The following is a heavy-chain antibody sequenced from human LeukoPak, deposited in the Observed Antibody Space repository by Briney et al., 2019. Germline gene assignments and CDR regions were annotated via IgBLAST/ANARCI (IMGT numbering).Heavy chain of an antibody. CDR3: ARVDYGDYGFDY. Sequence: GGSLRLSCIASGFTFSSYAMTWVRQAPGKGLGWVSVIYSGGSTYYADSVKGRFTISRDNSKNTLYLQMNSLRAEDTAVYYCARVDYGDYGFDYWGQGTLVTVSS. D-gene: IGHD4-17*01. J-gene: IGHJ4*02. CDR1: GFTFSSYA. V-gene: IGHV3-66*01. CDR2: IYSGGST.